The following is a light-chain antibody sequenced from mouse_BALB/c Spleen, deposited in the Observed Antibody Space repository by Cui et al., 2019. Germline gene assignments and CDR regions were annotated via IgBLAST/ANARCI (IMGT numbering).Light chain of an antibody. V-gene: IGKV6-23*01. Sequence: DIVMTQSHKFMSTSVGDRVSITCKASQDVGTAVAWYQQKPGQSPKLLNYWASTRHTGVPDRFTGSGSGTDFTLTISNVQSEDLADYFCQQYSSYPLTFGAGTKLELK. CDR2: WAS. J-gene: IGKJ5*01. CDR3: QQYSSYPLT. CDR1: QDVGTA.